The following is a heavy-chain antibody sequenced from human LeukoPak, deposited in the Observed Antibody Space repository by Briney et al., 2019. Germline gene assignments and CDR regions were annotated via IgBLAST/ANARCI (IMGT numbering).Heavy chain of an antibody. J-gene: IGHJ4*02. CDR1: GYTFTGYY. CDR3: ARAGGATMIVVVTRPLYFDY. V-gene: IGHV1-2*02. D-gene: IGHD3-22*01. CDR2: LNPNSGGT. Sequence: GASVKVSCKASGYTFTGYYMHWVRQAPGQGLEWMGWLNPNSGGTNYAQKFQGRVTMTRDTSVSTAYMELSRLRSDDTAVYYCARAGGATMIVVVTRPLYFDYWGQGTLVTVSS.